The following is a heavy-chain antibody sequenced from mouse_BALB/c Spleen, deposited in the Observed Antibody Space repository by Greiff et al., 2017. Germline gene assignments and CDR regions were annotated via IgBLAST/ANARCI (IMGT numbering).Heavy chain of an antibody. J-gene: IGHJ4*01. CDR3: AREEGYEAMDY. CDR1: GFTFSSYA. CDR2: ISSGGSYT. V-gene: IGHV5-9-4*01. Sequence: EVQVVESGGGLVKPGGSLKLSCAASGFTFSSYAMSWVRQSPEKRLEWVAEISSGGSYTYYPDTVTGRFTISRDNAKNTLYLEMSSLRSEDTAMYYCAREEGYEAMDYWGQGTSVTVSS. D-gene: IGHD2-14*01.